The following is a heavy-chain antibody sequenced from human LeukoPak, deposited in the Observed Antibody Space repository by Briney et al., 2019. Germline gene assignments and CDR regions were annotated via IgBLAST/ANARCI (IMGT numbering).Heavy chain of an antibody. Sequence: ASVKVSCKASGYTFSSYDINWVRQAPGQGLEWMGWISAYNGNTNYAQKLQGRVTMTTDTSTSTAYMELRSLRSDDTAVYYCARDFRYSSSWSTFDYWGQGTLVTVSS. CDR1: GYTFSSYD. D-gene: IGHD6-13*01. CDR3: ARDFRYSSSWSTFDY. J-gene: IGHJ4*02. CDR2: ISAYNGNT. V-gene: IGHV1-18*01.